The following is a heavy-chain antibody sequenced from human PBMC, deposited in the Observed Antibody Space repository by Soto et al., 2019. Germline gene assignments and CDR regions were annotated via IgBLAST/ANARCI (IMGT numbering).Heavy chain of an antibody. CDR2: IIPIFGTA. J-gene: IGHJ3*02. CDR3: ATRQGRGYSYADAFDI. Sequence: SVKVSCKVSGGTFSSYAISWVRQAPGQGLEWMGGIIPIFGTANYAQKFQGRVTITADESTSTAYMELSSLRSEDTAVYYCATRQGRGYSYADAFDIWGQGTMVTVSS. V-gene: IGHV1-69*13. D-gene: IGHD5-18*01. CDR1: GGTFSSYA.